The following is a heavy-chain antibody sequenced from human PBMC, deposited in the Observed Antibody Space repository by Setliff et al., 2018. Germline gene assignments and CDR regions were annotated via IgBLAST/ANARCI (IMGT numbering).Heavy chain of an antibody. CDR2: INPSGGGT. V-gene: IGHV1-46*01. CDR1: GYTFTGYY. CDR3: ASSFLVDTAMVTLLDAFDI. D-gene: IGHD5-18*01. Sequence: ASVKVSCKASGYTFTGYYMHWVRQAPGQGLEWMGIINPSGGGTSYAQKFQGRVTITTDESTSTAYMELSSLRSEDTAVYYCASSFLVDTAMVTLLDAFDIWGQGTMVTVSS. J-gene: IGHJ3*02.